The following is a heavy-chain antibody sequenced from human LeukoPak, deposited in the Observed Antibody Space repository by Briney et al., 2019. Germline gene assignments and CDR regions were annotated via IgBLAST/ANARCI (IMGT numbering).Heavy chain of an antibody. Sequence: GGSLRLSCAASGFTFSSYGMHWARQAPGKGLEWVAFIRYDGSNKYYADSVKGRFTISRDNSKNTLYLQMNSLRAEDTAVYYCAKDQYYYDSSGYSDYWGQGTLVTVSS. D-gene: IGHD3-22*01. V-gene: IGHV3-30*02. J-gene: IGHJ4*02. CDR2: IRYDGSNK. CDR3: AKDQYYYDSSGYSDY. CDR1: GFTFSSYG.